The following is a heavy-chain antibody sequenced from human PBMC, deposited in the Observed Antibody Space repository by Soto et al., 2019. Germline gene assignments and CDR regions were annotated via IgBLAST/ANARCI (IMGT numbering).Heavy chain of an antibody. CDR1: GGTFNRYA. CDR3: ARGWSYDNLTAYSY. CDR2: IIPMFGTS. Sequence: QVQLVQSGAEVKKPGSSVKVSCKASGGTFNRYAISWVRQAPGQGLEWMGGIIPMFGTSNYAQKFQGRVTVTADESTSTAYMELSSLRSEDTAVYYCARGWSYDNLTAYSYWGQGTLVTVFS. D-gene: IGHD3-9*01. J-gene: IGHJ4*02. V-gene: IGHV1-69*01.